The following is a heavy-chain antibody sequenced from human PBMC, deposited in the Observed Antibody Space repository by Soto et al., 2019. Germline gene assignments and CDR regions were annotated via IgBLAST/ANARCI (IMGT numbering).Heavy chain of an antibody. Sequence: QITLKTSGPTLVKPTQTLTLTCTFSGFSLSTNGVRVGWIRQPPGMALEWLAIISWNDEKHYSPSLKNRLTITKDTSKNQVVLTMTNMDPVDTATYYCAHRRVWSSDWYDWFDPWGQGMLVTVSS. CDR1: GFSLSTNGVR. CDR2: ISWNDEK. D-gene: IGHD6-19*01. CDR3: AHRRVWSSDWYDWFDP. J-gene: IGHJ5*02. V-gene: IGHV2-5*01.